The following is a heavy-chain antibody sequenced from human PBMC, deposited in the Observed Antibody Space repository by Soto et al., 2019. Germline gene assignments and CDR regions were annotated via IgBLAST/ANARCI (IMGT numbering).Heavy chain of an antibody. CDR3: ARLGGYYQAFDQ. V-gene: IGHV4-34*01. CDR2: INHSGST. CDR1: GGSFSGYY. J-gene: IGHJ4*02. Sequence: PSETLSLTCAVYGGSFSGYYWTWIRQPPGTGLEWIGEINHSGSTNYNPSLKSRVTISVDTSKNQFSLNLTSVTAADTAVYYCARLGGYYQAFDQWGQGTQVTVSS. D-gene: IGHD3-22*01.